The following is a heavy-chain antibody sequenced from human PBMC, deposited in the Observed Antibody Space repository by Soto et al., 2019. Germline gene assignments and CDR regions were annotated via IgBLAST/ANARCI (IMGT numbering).Heavy chain of an antibody. CDR2: IYWDDDK. Sequence: QITLKESGPPLVKPTQTLTLTCTFSGFSLSTSGVGVGWIRQPPGKALEWLALIYWDDDKRYSPSLKSRLTISTYTAKHQVFLTLTNMDHIDTATYYCAHSTCCGDWGIYRHAPGGYFDLSGRGTLVTVSS. D-gene: IGHD3-16*02. V-gene: IGHV2-5*02. J-gene: IGHJ2*01. CDR3: AHSTCCGDWGIYRHAPGGYFDL. CDR1: GFSLSTSGVG.